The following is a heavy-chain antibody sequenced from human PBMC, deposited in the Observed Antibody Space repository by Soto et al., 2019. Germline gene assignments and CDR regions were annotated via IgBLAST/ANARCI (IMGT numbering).Heavy chain of an antibody. CDR3: ARAPYFERCYFDS. CDR2: RWYDGSSH. Sequence: QVQLVESGGDVVQPGRSLRLSCAASGFTFSTSAMHWVRQAPGKGLEWVAARWYDGSSHHYLDYVKGRLTISRYTSKSTLYLQMRNRRAEDTAVYYCARAPYFERCYFDSWGQGALVTVSS. D-gene: IGHD3-9*01. J-gene: IGHJ4*02. CDR1: GFTFSTSA. V-gene: IGHV3-33*01.